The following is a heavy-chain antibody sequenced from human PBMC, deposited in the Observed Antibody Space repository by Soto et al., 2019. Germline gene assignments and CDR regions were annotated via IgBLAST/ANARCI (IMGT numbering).Heavy chain of an antibody. CDR1: GYTFTDYH. V-gene: IGHV1-2*02. D-gene: IGHD1-26*01. Sequence: QVHLVQSGAEVKRPGDSVKVSCQASGYTFTDYHIHWVRQAPGQGLEWMGRVTPRSGEVYYSPKFQGRVNLTRDTSISTAYMELTTLKFDDTDVFYCASVTILGPTGDFDYCGPGTLAIVSS. J-gene: IGHJ4*02. CDR3: ASVTILGPTGDFDY. CDR2: VTPRSGEV.